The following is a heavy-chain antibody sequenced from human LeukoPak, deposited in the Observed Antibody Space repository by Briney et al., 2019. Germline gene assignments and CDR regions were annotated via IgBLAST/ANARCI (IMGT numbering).Heavy chain of an antibody. Sequence: GGSLRLSCAASGFTFSSYWMHWVRQAPGKGLVWVSRINSDGSSTSYADSVKGRFTISRDNAKNTLYLQMNSLRAEDTAVYYCARVGRGWFGNYYYGMDVWGQGTMVTVSS. CDR2: INSDGSST. D-gene: IGHD3-10*01. V-gene: IGHV3-74*01. J-gene: IGHJ6*02. CDR1: GFTFSSYW. CDR3: ARVGRGWFGNYYYGMDV.